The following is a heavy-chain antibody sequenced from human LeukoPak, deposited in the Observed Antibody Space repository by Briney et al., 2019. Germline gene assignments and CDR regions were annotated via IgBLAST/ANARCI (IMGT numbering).Heavy chain of an antibody. D-gene: IGHD5-12*01. J-gene: IGHJ4*02. Sequence: SETLSLTCAVYGGSFSGYYWSWIRQPPGKGLEWIGEINHSGSTNYNPSLKSRVTISVDTSKNQFSLKLSSVTAADTAVCYCARGDGVATMGYYYWGQGTLVTVSS. V-gene: IGHV4-34*01. CDR2: INHSGST. CDR1: GGSFSGYY. CDR3: ARGDGVATMGYYY.